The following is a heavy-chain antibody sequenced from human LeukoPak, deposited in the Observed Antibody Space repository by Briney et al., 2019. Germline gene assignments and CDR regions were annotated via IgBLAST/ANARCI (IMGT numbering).Heavy chain of an antibody. J-gene: IGHJ6*02. CDR1: GFTFSDYY. V-gene: IGHV3-11*01. D-gene: IGHD2-2*01. CDR2: ISSSGSTI. CDR3: ARDLVVPAANYYYYYGMDV. Sequence: GGSLRLSCAASGFTFSDYYMSWIRQAPGKGLEWVSYISSSGSTIYYADSVEGRFTISRDNAKNSLYLQMNSLRAEDTAVYYRARDLVVPAANYYYYYGMDVWGQGTTVTVSS.